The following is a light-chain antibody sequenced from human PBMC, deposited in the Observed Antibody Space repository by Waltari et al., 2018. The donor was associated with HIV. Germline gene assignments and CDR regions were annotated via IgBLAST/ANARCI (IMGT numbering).Light chain of an antibody. J-gene: IGKJ2*01. CDR2: EAS. V-gene: IGKV1-5*01. CDR3: HHYNNT. CDR1: QSIGNW. Sequence: QMTQSPSTLSASLGDRVTFTCRASQSIGNWLAWYQHKSGKAPKLLIYEASTLESCVPSRFSGSGSATHFILTSDNLQPDDFATYYCHHYNNTFGQGTRLEIK.